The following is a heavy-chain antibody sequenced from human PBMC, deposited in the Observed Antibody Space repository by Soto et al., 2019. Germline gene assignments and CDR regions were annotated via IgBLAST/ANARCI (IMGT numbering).Heavy chain of an antibody. CDR1: GYTFTSYG. CDR2: ISAYNGNT. V-gene: IGHV1-18*01. CDR3: AGSNVVPAADYYYGMDV. D-gene: IGHD2-2*01. Sequence: QVPLVQSGAEVKKPGASVKVSCKASGYTFTSYGISWVRQAPGQGLEWMGWISAYNGNTNYAQKLQGRVTMTTDTSTSTAYMGRRSLRSDDTAVYYCAGSNVVPAADYYYGMDVWGQGTTVTVSS. J-gene: IGHJ6*02.